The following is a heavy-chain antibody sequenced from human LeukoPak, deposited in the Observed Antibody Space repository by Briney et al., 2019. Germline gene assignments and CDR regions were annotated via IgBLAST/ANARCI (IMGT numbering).Heavy chain of an antibody. J-gene: IGHJ4*02. D-gene: IGHD5-12*01. CDR3: AKGGGYEVLYDY. CDR2: VSNSGDYI. V-gene: IGHV3-21*04. CDR1: GFSFSSYR. Sequence: PGGSLRLSCAASGFSFSSYRMNWVRQAPGKGLEWVSSVSNSGDYIHYADSVKGRFTISRDNSKNTLYLQINSLRAEDTAVYYCAKGGGYEVLYDYWGQGTLVTVSS.